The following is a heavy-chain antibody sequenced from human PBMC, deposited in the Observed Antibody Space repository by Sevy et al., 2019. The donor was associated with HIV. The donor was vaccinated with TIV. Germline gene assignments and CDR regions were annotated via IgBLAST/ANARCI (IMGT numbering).Heavy chain of an antibody. CDR2: IYDGGTT. CDR3: ARGLQLWLGHIDY. CDR1: GAAVSGYF. D-gene: IGHD5-18*01. Sequence: SETLSLTCAVSGAAVSGYFWSWVRQPPGKGLEWLGYIYDGGTTNYNPSLDSRLTISVDTSKNQFSLKLSSVTAADTAVYYCARGLQLWLGHIDYWGQGTLVTVSS. J-gene: IGHJ4*02. V-gene: IGHV4-59*02.